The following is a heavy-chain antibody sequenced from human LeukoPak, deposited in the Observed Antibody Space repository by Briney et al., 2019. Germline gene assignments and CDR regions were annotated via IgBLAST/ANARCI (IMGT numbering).Heavy chain of an antibody. D-gene: IGHD1-26*01. CDR3: ASSGSYRFDY. V-gene: IGHV3-48*02. Sequence: SGRSLRLSCAASGFTFSSYSMNWVRQAPGKGLEWVSHITASGTAMFYADSVKGRFTISRDNAKNSLYLQMNSLRDEDTAVYYCASSGSYRFDYWGQGTLVTVSS. J-gene: IGHJ4*02. CDR2: ITASGTAM. CDR1: GFTFSSYS.